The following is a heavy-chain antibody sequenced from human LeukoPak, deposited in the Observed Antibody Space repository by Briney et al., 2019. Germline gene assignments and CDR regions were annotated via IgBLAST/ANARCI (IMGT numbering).Heavy chain of an antibody. CDR1: GGSISSYY. D-gene: IGHD3-22*01. CDR2: IYTSGST. V-gene: IGHV4-4*07. J-gene: IGHJ4*02. Sequence: SETLSLTCTVSGGSISSYYWSWIRQPAGEGLEWIGRIYTSGSTNYNPSLKSRVTMSVYTSKNQFSLKLSSVTAADTAVYYCAREASSGYYEPFDYWGQGTLVTVSS. CDR3: AREASSGYYEPFDY.